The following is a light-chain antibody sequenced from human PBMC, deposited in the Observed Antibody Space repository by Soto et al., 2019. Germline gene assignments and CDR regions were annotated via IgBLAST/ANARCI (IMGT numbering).Light chain of an antibody. V-gene: IGLV1-40*01. Sequence: QSVLTQPPSVSGAPGQRVTISCTGNRSNIGAGYDVHWYQQLPGTAPKLLIYDNSNRPSGVPDRLSGSRSGTAVSLAITGLQAEDGAYYYCQSYDSSLSVVFGGGTKLTVL. CDR3: QSYDSSLSVV. CDR1: RSNIGAGYD. CDR2: DNS. J-gene: IGLJ3*02.